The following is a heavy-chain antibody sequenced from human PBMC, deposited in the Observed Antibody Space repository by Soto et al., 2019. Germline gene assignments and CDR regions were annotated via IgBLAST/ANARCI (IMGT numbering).Heavy chain of an antibody. J-gene: IGHJ4*02. CDR1: EFTFSNYE. CDR3: ARGLRNYYDRSGLHY. Sequence: GGSLRLSCVASEFTFSNYEMNWVRQAPGKGLEWVSYISYTGSTIYYADSVRGRFTIPRDNSKNSLYLQMNSLRAEDTAVYYCARGLRNYYDRSGLHYWGQGTLVTVSS. D-gene: IGHD3-22*01. CDR2: ISYTGSTI. V-gene: IGHV3-48*03.